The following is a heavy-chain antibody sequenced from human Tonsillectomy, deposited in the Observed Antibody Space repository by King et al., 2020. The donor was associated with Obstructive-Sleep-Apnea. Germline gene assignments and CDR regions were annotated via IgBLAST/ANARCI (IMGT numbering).Heavy chain of an antibody. CDR2: IYYSGST. CDR1: GGSISSGDYY. Sequence: GQLQESGPGLVKPSQTLSLTCTVSGGSISSGDYYLSWIRPPPGKALGWIGYIYYSGSTYYNPSPKSRVTISIDTSKNQFSLKLSSVTAADTAVYYCARDFYDYVWGTYHIDYWGQGTLVTVSS. J-gene: IGHJ4*02. D-gene: IGHD3-16*02. CDR3: ARDFYDYVWGTYHIDY. V-gene: IGHV4-30-4*01.